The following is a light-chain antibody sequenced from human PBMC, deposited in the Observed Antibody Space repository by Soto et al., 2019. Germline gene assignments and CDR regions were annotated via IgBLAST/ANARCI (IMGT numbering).Light chain of an antibody. CDR1: QSINSW. Sequence: DIQMTQSPSTLSASVGDRVTITCRASQSINSWLAWYRQKPGKAPNLLIYKASSLESGVPSRFSGSGSGTEFTLTISSLQPDDFATYYCQQYNSYPVIFGQGTKLEIK. CDR3: QQYNSYPVI. V-gene: IGKV1-5*03. J-gene: IGKJ2*01. CDR2: KAS.